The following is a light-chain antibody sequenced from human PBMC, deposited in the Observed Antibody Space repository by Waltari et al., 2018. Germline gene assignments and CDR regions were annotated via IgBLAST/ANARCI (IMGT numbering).Light chain of an antibody. CDR3: MRALQSPIT. CDR2: LVS. CDR1: RGRLPSSRYND. V-gene: IGKV2-28*01. Sequence: DIVMTQSTLSLTVTPGEPPSISCNSSRGRLPSSRYNDVDCYLQKPGQSPHLLISLVSNRAPGVPERFSGRGTGTDFPVKTSRVGAEAVWVYYCMRALQSPITFGGRTKVEIK. J-gene: IGKJ4*01.